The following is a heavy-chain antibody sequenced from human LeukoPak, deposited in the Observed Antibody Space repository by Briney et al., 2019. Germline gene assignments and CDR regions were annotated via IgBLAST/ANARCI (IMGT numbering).Heavy chain of an antibody. D-gene: IGHD2-2*01. CDR1: GFTFSSYA. CDR3: ARESIVVVPAATRSLYNWFDP. Sequence: GRSLRLSCAASGFTFSSYAMHWVRQAPGRGLEWVAVISYDGSNKYYAGSVKGRFTISRDNSKNTLYLQMNSLRAEDTAVYYCARESIVVVPAATRSLYNWFDPWGQGTLVTVSS. V-gene: IGHV3-30-3*01. CDR2: ISYDGSNK. J-gene: IGHJ5*02.